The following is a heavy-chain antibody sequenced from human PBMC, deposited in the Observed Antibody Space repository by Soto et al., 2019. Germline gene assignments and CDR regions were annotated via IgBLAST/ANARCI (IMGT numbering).Heavy chain of an antibody. D-gene: IGHD6-25*01. J-gene: IGHJ6*02. CDR1: GYTFTSYG. CDR2: IXAXXXNX. Sequence: ASVKVSCKASGYTFTSYGISLVRQAPGQGXEWMGXIXAXXXNXNXAXKXXXXVTMTTDTSTSTAYMELRRLRSDDTAVYYCARVASDYADYYGMDVWGQGTTVTVSS. V-gene: IGHV1-18*01. CDR3: ARVASDYADYYGMDV.